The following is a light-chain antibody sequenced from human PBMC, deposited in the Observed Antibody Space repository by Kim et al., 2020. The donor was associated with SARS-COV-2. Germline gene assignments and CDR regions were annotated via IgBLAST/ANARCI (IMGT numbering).Light chain of an antibody. CDR2: AVT. Sequence: QSALTQPASVSGSPGQSITISCTGTSSDIGGYNYVSWYQQHPGKAPQLMIYAVTERPSGVSSRFSGSKSGNTASLTISGLQAEDEADYYCISFTSAATWVLGGGTQLTVL. CDR3: ISFTSAATWV. V-gene: IGLV2-14*03. J-gene: IGLJ3*02. CDR1: SSDIGGYNY.